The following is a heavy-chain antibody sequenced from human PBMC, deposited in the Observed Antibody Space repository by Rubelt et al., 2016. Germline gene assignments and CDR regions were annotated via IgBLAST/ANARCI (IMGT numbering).Heavy chain of an antibody. Sequence: QLQLQESGPGLVKPSETLSLTCTVSGGSISSSSYYWGWIRQPPGKGLEWIGSIYYSGSTYYNPSLKSRVTISVDPSRNQFSLRLSLMTAADTAVYYCARGRFLEWLPPDYWGQGTLVTVSS. D-gene: IGHD3-3*01. J-gene: IGHJ4*02. V-gene: IGHV4-39*01. CDR2: IYYSGST. CDR3: ARGRFLEWLPPDY. CDR1: GGSISSSSYY.